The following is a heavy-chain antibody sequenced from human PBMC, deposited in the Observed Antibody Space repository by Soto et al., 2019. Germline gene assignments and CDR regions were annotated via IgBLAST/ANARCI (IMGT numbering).Heavy chain of an antibody. Sequence: SETLSLTCAVSGYSISSGYYWGWLRQPPGKGLEWIRSIYHGGSTYYNPSLNSRVTLSIDMTNNHVSLILNSVTAADTAVYYCARVGPWVPYYYDSSPYTFENWFDPWGQGTLVTVSS. J-gene: IGHJ5*02. D-gene: IGHD3-22*01. V-gene: IGHV4-38-2*01. CDR2: IYHGGST. CDR3: ARVGPWVPYYYDSSPYTFENWFDP. CDR1: GYSISSGYY.